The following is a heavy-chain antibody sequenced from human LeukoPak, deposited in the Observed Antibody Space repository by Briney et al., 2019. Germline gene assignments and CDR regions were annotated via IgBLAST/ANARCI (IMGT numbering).Heavy chain of an antibody. J-gene: IGHJ4*02. V-gene: IGHV4-39*01. D-gene: IGHD1-26*01. Sequence: SETLSLTCTVSGGSISSSSGFWAWIRQPPGKGLEWLGSIYNSGSAYYSPSLKSRVTISVDTSKNQFSLRLSSVTAADTAVYYCARLELFYADSWGQGALVTVSS. CDR3: ARLELFYADS. CDR2: IYNSGSA. CDR1: GGSISSSSGF.